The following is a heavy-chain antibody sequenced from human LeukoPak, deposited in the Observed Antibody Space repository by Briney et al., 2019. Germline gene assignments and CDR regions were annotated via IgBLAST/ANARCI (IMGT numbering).Heavy chain of an antibody. D-gene: IGHD2-15*01. CDR2: IIPILGIA. CDR1: GGTFSSYA. Sequence: SVKVSCKASGGTFSSYAISWVRQAPGQGLEWMGRIIPILGIANYAQKFQGRVTITADKSTSTAYMELSSLRSEDTAVYYCARASSAAYYFDYWGQGTLVTVSS. J-gene: IGHJ4*02. V-gene: IGHV1-69*04. CDR3: ARASSAAYYFDY.